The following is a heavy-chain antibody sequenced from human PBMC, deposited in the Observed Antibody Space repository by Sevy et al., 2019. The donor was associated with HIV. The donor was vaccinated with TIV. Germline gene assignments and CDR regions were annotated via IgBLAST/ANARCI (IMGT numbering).Heavy chain of an antibody. CDR2: ISGLNNYI. V-gene: IGHV3-21*01. CDR3: AREGDSWLPFDY. J-gene: IGHJ4*02. CDR1: GLTFSTYS. D-gene: IGHD6-13*01. Sequence: GGSLRLSCAASGLTFSTYSFNWVRQAPGKGLEWVSSISGLNNYIYYADSVKGRFTISRDNAKNSLYLQMNSLRAEDTAVYYCAREGDSWLPFDYWGQGTLVTVSS.